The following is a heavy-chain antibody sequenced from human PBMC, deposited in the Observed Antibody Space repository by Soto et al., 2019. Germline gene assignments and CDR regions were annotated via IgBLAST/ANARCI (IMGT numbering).Heavy chain of an antibody. Sequence: PGGSLRLSCAASGFTFSSYAMSWVRQAPGKGLEWVSAISGSGGSTYYADSGKGRFTISRDNSKNPLYLQMNSLRAEDTAVYYCAKDGGWALVVVPGPRWEFDYWRRRTMVTVSS. D-gene: IGHD3-22*01. V-gene: IGHV3-23*01. CDR2: ISGSGGST. CDR1: GFTFSSYA. J-gene: IGHJ4*02. CDR3: AKDGGWALVVVPGPRWEFDY.